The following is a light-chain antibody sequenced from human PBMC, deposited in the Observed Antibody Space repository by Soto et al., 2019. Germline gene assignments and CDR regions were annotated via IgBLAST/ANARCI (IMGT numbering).Light chain of an antibody. CDR3: QQYVLYWGT. Sequence: DIQMTQSPSSLFASVGDRVTITCRASQIINTWLAWYQQRPGKAPKLLIYRASNLVNGVPSRLSGSGSGTEFTLRISSLQPDDFSIYHCQQYVLYWGTFGHGTKVDL. V-gene: IGKV1-5*03. CDR1: QIINTW. J-gene: IGKJ3*01. CDR2: RAS.